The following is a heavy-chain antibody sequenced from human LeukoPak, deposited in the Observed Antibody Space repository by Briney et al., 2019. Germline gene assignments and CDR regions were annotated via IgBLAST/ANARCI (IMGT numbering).Heavy chain of an antibody. CDR3: ARESMENAFDI. V-gene: IGHV4-4*07. J-gene: IGHJ3*02. Sequence: KPSETLSLTCTVSGGSISSYYWSWIRQPAGKGLEWIGRIYTSGSTNYNPSLKSRLTMSVDTSKNQFSLRLSSVTAADTALYYCARESMENAFDIWGQGTMVTVSS. CDR1: GGSISSYY. CDR2: IYTSGST. D-gene: IGHD2-8*01.